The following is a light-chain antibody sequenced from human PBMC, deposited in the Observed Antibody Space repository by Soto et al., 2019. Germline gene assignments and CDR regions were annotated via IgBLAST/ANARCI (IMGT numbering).Light chain of an antibody. CDR3: SSSAGSNIPYV. CDR1: SSDIGGYKY. Sequence: QSALTQPPSASGSPGQSVIISCTGTSSDIGGYKYVSWYQQRPGRAPKLIISEVSKRPSGVPDRFSGSKSGNTASLTVSGLQAEDDADDYCSSSAGSNIPYVFGPGTKLTVL. V-gene: IGLV2-8*01. J-gene: IGLJ1*01. CDR2: EVS.